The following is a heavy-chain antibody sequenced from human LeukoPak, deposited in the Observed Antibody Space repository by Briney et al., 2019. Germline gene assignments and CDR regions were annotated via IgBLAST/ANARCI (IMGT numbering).Heavy chain of an antibody. D-gene: IGHD5-18*01. J-gene: IGHJ5*02. V-gene: IGHV1-69*05. CDR2: IIPIFGTA. Sequence: SVKVSCKASGGTFRSYAISWVRQAPGQGLEWMGGIIPIFGTANYAQKFQGRVTITTDESTSTAYMELSSLRSEDTAVYYCARVWRPRGYSYGGDWFDPWGQGTLVTVSS. CDR1: GGTFRSYA. CDR3: ARVWRPRGYSYGGDWFDP.